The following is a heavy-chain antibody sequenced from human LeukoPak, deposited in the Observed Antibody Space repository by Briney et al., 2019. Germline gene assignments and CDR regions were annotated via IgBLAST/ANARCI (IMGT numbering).Heavy chain of an antibody. Sequence: PSETLSLTCTVSGGSISSYYWSRIRQPPGKGLEWIGYIYYSGSTNYNPSLKSRVTISVDTSKNQFSLKLSSVTAADTAVYYCARDGYSNYFDYWGQGTLVTVSS. V-gene: IGHV4-59*01. CDR2: IYYSGST. J-gene: IGHJ4*02. D-gene: IGHD4-11*01. CDR1: GGSISSYY. CDR3: ARDGYSNYFDY.